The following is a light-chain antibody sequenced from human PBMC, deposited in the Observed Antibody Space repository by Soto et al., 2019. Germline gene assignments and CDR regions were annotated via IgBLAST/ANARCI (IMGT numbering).Light chain of an antibody. CDR3: AAWDISLSGGV. Sequence: QSVLTQPPSVSAAPGQKVTISCSGSSSNIGSDFVSWYQQLPGTAPQLLIYENNKRPAGIPDRFSGSKSATSATLGITGLQTGGEADYYCAAWDISLSGGVFGGGTKLTVL. CDR2: ENN. J-gene: IGLJ3*02. V-gene: IGLV1-51*02. CDR1: SSNIGSDF.